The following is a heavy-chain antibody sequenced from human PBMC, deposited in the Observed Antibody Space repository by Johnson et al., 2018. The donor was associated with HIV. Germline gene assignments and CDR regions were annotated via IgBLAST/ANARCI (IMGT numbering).Heavy chain of an antibody. V-gene: IGHV3-30*03. Sequence: QVQLVESGGGVVQPGRSLRLSCAASGFTFSNYGMHWVRQAPGKGLEWVAVITFEGSDKYYADSVKGRVTISRDDSKNTLYLRLNSLRPEDSAVYYCARERGYSSVLWKLSEDAFDIWGQGTMVTVSS. CDR3: ARERGYSSVLWKLSEDAFDI. CDR2: ITFEGSDK. J-gene: IGHJ3*02. CDR1: GFTFSNYG. D-gene: IGHD6-19*01.